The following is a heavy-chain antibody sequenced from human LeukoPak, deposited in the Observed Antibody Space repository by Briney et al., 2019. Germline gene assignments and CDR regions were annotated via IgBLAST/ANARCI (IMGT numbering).Heavy chain of an antibody. CDR2: IAPSDFDS. V-gene: IGHV5-51*01. Sequence: GESLKISCRGLGYNLTDYWICWVRQVPGKGLEWMGSIAPSDFDSRYSPSFQGQVTMSVDKSISTAYLQWTSLTASDTAIYYCYCGPINLENWGQGTLVTVSS. J-gene: IGHJ4*02. D-gene: IGHD2-15*01. CDR3: YCGPINLEN. CDR1: GYNLTDYW.